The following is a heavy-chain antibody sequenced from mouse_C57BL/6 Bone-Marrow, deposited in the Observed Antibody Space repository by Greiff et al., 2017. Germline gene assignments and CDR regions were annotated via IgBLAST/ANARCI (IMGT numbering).Heavy chain of an antibody. Sequence: VQLQQSGAELARPGASVKLSCKASGYTFTSYGISWVKQRTGQGLEWIGDIYPGSGSTNYNEKFKSKATLTVDTSSSTAYMQLSSLTSEDSAVYYCARPTEYYYYAMDYWGQGTSVTVSS. CDR2: IYPGSGST. V-gene: IGHV1-81*01. CDR3: ARPTEYYYYAMDY. D-gene: IGHD1-1*01. CDR1: GYTFTSYG. J-gene: IGHJ4*01.